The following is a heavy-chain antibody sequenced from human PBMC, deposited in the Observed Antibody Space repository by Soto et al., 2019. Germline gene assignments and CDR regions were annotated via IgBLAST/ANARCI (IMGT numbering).Heavy chain of an antibody. CDR3: TTDEGEGLRFLEWSPPHYYYYGMDV. D-gene: IGHD3-3*01. CDR2: IKSKIDGGTT. Sequence: PGGFLRLSCAASGGTFNNAWMSWVRQAPGKGLEWVGRIKSKIDGGTTDYAAPVKGRFTISRDDSENTLYLQMNSLKTEDTAVYYCTTDEGEGLRFLEWSPPHYYYYGMDVWGQGTTVTVSS. J-gene: IGHJ6*02. CDR1: GGTFNNAW. V-gene: IGHV3-15*01.